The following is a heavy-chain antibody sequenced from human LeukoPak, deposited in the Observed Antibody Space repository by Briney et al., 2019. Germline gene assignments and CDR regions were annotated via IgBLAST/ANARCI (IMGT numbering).Heavy chain of an antibody. D-gene: IGHD6-13*01. CDR2: INPNSGGT. V-gene: IGHV1-2*02. J-gene: IGHJ4*02. Sequence: ASVKVSCKASGFTFTGYYMHWVRQAPGQGLERMGWINPNSGGTNYAQKFQGRVTMTRDTSISTAYMELSSLRSEDTAAYYCARGEIAAAGYFDYWGQGTLVTVSS. CDR1: GFTFTGYY. CDR3: ARGEIAAAGYFDY.